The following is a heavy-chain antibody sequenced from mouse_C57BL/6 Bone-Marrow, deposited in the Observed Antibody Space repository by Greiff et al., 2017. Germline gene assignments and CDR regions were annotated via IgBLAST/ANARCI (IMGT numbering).Heavy chain of an antibody. J-gene: IGHJ1*03. CDR2: IDPEDGDT. Sequence: EVQRVESGAELVRPGASVKLSCTASGFNIKDYYMHWVKQRPEQGLEWIGRIDPEDGDTEYAPKFQGKATMTADTSSNTAYLQLSSLTSEDTAVYYCIIYYYGSSYWYFDVWGTGTTVTVSS. CDR3: IIYYYGSSYWYFDV. CDR1: GFNIKDYY. V-gene: IGHV14-1*01. D-gene: IGHD1-1*01.